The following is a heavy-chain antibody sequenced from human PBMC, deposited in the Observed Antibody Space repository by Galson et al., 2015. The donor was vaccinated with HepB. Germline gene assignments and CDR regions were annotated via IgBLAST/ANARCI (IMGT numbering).Heavy chain of an antibody. CDR1: GFTFSSCA. CDR2: ISGSGDNT. Sequence: SLRLSCAASGFTFSSCAMSWVRQAPGKGLEWVSAISGSGDNTYYADSVKGRFTISRDNPKNTLYLQMNSLRAEDTALYYCAKFEGSGNYFDFWGQGTLVTVSS. D-gene: IGHD1-26*01. J-gene: IGHJ4*02. CDR3: AKFEGSGNYFDF. V-gene: IGHV3-23*01.